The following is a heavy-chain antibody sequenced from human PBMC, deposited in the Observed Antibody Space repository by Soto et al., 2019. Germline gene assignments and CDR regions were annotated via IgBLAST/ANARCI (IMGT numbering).Heavy chain of an antibody. V-gene: IGHV1-24*01. Sequence: QVQLVQSGAEVKKPGASVKVSCKVSXXTLTELSMHWVRQAPGKGLEWMGGFDPEDGETIYAQKFQGRVTMTEDTSTDTAYMELSSLRSEDTAVYYCATGWRLGYCSSTSCSYSGFDYWGQGTLVTVSS. CDR3: ATGWRLGYCSSTSCSYSGFDY. D-gene: IGHD2-2*01. CDR2: FDPEDGET. J-gene: IGHJ4*02. CDR1: XXTLTELS.